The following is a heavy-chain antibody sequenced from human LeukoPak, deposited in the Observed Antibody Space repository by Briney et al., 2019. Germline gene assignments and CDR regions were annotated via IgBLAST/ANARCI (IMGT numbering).Heavy chain of an antibody. CDR1: GGSISSGSYY. D-gene: IGHD5-18*01. Sequence: SETLSLICTVSGGSISSGSYYWSSIRQPAGKGLEWIGRIYTSGSTNYNPSLKSRVTISVDTSKNQLSLKLSSVTAADTAVYYCARELDTAMVTYYFDYWGQGTLVTVSS. V-gene: IGHV4-61*02. CDR2: IYTSGST. J-gene: IGHJ4*02. CDR3: ARELDTAMVTYYFDY.